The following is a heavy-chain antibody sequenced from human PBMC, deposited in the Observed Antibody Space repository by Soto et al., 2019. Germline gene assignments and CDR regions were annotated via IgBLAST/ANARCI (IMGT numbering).Heavy chain of an antibody. V-gene: IGHV3-48*04. CDR3: ARDLLNPTSLYCYFDL. Sequence: GGSLRLSCAASGFTFSSYSMNWVRQAPGKGLEWVSYISSSSSTIYYAASVKGRFTISRDNAKNSLYLQMNSLRAEDTAVYYCARDLLNPTSLYCYFDLWGRGTLVTVSS. D-gene: IGHD2-21*01. CDR2: ISSSSSTI. CDR1: GFTFSSYS. J-gene: IGHJ2*01.